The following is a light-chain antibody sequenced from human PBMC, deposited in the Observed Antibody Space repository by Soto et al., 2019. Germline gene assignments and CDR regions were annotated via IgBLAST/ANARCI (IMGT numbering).Light chain of an antibody. CDR3: HAYDVSLSGPA. V-gene: IGLV1-40*01. CDR2: DNN. Sequence: QLVLTQPPSVSGAPGQRVTISCTGSSSNIGAGYDVHWYQQLPGTAPKVLIYDNNNRPSGVPDRFSGSKSGTSASPAITGLQAEDEAEYYCHAYDVSLSGPAFGGGTKLTVL. CDR1: SSNIGAGYD. J-gene: IGLJ2*01.